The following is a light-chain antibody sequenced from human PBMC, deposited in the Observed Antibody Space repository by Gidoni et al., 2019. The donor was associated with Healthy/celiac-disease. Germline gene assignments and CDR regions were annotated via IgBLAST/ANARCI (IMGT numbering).Light chain of an antibody. CDR2: AAS. CDR3: LQSYSTPPT. V-gene: IGKV1-39*01. CDR1: QSITSY. Sequence: DIQMTQSPSSLSASVGYRATITRLPSQSITSYLNWYQQKPGKAPKLLIYAASSLQSGVPSRFSGSGSGTDFTLTISSLQPEDFATYYCLQSYSTPPTFGGGTKVEIK. J-gene: IGKJ4*01.